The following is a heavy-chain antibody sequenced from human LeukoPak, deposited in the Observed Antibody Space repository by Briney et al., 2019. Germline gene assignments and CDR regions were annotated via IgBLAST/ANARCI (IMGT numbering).Heavy chain of an antibody. V-gene: IGHV1-18*01. CDR3: ARDPPLYDSTGWWFDP. CDR2: IRIYNGNT. Sequence: GDSVKVSCKASGYTFTGYGLSWVRQAPAQGPEWMGWIRIYNGNTKFAQSFQGRVTLTRDTTTSTAYMELRNLKSDDTAVYFCARDPPLYDSTGWWFDPWGQGTLVTVSS. D-gene: IGHD3-22*01. CDR1: GYTFTGYG. J-gene: IGHJ5*02.